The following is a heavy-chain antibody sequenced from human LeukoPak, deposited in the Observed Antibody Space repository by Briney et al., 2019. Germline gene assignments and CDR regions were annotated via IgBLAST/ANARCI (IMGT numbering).Heavy chain of an antibody. CDR1: GFTFSSYS. V-gene: IGHV3-21*01. Sequence: GGSRRLSCAASGFTFSSYSMNWVRQAPGKGLEWVSSISSSSYIYYADSVKGRFTISRDNAKNSLYLQMNSLRAEDTAVYYCATGIAAAETDYWGQGTLVTVSS. J-gene: IGHJ4*02. CDR3: ATGIAAAETDY. D-gene: IGHD6-13*01. CDR2: ISSSSYI.